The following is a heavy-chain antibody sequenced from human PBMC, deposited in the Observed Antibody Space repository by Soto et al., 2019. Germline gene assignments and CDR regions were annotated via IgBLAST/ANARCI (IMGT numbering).Heavy chain of an antibody. Sequence: ASVKVSCTVSGYTLTELSMHWVRQAPGKGLEWMGGFDPEDGETIYAQKFQGRVTMTEDTSTDTAYMELSSLRSEDTAVYYCATEGRPSSGSYFYYYYGMDVWGQGTTVTVSS. V-gene: IGHV1-24*01. CDR1: GYTLTELS. CDR3: ATEGRPSSGSYFYYYYGMDV. D-gene: IGHD1-26*01. J-gene: IGHJ6*02. CDR2: FDPEDGET.